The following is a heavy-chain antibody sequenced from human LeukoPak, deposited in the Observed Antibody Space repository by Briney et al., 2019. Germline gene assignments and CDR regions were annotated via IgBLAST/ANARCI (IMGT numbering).Heavy chain of an antibody. CDR3: ARERRHSHSGFDY. CDR1: GFTFSSYS. D-gene: IGHD5-18*01. CDR2: ITSTSTYI. Sequence: GGSLRLSCAASGFTFSSYSMNWVRQAPGKGLEWVSSITSTSTYIYYADSVKGRFTISRDNAQNSLYLQMNSLRAEDTAVYYCARERRHSHSGFDYWGQGTLVTVSS. V-gene: IGHV3-21*01. J-gene: IGHJ4*02.